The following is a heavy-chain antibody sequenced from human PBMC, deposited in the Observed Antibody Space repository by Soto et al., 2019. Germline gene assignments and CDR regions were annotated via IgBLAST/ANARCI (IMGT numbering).Heavy chain of an antibody. D-gene: IGHD4-17*01. Sequence: QVQLVESGGGLVKPGGYLRLSCAASGFTFSDYYMSWIRQAPGKGREWVSYISSSGSTIYYADSVKGRFTISRDKAKTSMYLQMNSLRAEDTAVYYCARDLKFYGGNSDAFDIWGQGTMVTVSS. CDR3: ARDLKFYGGNSDAFDI. V-gene: IGHV3-11*01. CDR1: GFTFSDYY. J-gene: IGHJ3*02. CDR2: ISSSGSTI.